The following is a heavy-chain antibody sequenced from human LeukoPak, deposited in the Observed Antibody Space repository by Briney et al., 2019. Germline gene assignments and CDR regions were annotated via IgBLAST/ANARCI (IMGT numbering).Heavy chain of an antibody. J-gene: IGHJ4*02. Sequence: RPTLVNPTQTLTLTRTFSGFSLSTIGMCLSWIRQPPGKALECLALIDWDDDKYYSTSLKTRLTISKDTSKNQVVLTMTNMDPVDTATYYCARTMTTVTSYFDYWGQGTLVTVSS. CDR1: GFSLSTIGMC. V-gene: IGHV2-70*01. CDR3: ARTMTTVTSYFDY. CDR2: IDWDDDK. D-gene: IGHD4-17*01.